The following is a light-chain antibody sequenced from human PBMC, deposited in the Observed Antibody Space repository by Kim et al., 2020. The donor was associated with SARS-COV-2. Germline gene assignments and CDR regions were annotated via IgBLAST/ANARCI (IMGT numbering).Light chain of an antibody. CDR3: QQYGSSPPSFT. Sequence: EIVLTQSPGTLSLSPGDRATLSCRTSQSVSSIYLAWYQQKPGQAPRLLIYGASSRATGIPNRFSGSGSGTDFTLTISRLEPEDFAVYYCQQYGSSPPSFTFGPGTKVEIK. V-gene: IGKV3-20*01. J-gene: IGKJ3*01. CDR1: QSVSSIY. CDR2: GAS.